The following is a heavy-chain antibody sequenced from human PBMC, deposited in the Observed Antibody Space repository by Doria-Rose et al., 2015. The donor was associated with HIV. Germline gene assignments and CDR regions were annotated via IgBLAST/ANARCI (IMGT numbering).Heavy chain of an antibody. CDR3: ARIKSSRWYHKYYFDF. J-gene: IGHJ4*02. CDR2: KLSDDER. CDR1: GVSLSSPGMG. D-gene: IGHD6-13*01. V-gene: IGHV2-26*01. Sequence: QVQLVQSGPVLVKPTETLTLTCTVSGVSLSSPGMGVSWIRQRPGKALEWLANKLSDDERSYKTSLKSRLTISRGTSKSQVVLTMTDMDPVDTATYYCARIKSSRWYHKYYFDFWGQGTLVIVSA.